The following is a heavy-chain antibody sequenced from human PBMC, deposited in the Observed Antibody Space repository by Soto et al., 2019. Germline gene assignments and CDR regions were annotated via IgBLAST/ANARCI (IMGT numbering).Heavy chain of an antibody. CDR2: IKQDGSEK. J-gene: IGHJ4*02. V-gene: IGHV3-7*01. CDR3: ARAQLLMTQYYFDY. D-gene: IGHD3-16*01. CDR1: GFTFSSYW. Sequence: GGSLRLSCAASGFTFSSYWMSWVRQAPGKGLEWVANIKQDGSEKYYVDSVKGRFTISRDNAKNSLYLQMNSLRAEDTAVYYCARAQLLMTQYYFDYWGQGTPVTVSS.